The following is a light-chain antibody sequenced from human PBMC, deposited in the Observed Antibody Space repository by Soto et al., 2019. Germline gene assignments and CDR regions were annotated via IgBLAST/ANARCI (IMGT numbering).Light chain of an antibody. Sequence: AIQLTQSPSSLSASVGDRVTITCRASHGISTLLAWYQQKPGKAPKVLIYESSLLQSGVPSRFSGSGSGTDFTLTISSLQPDDFGTYYCQQYNSYWTFGQGTKWIS. V-gene: IGKV1-13*02. CDR2: ESS. J-gene: IGKJ1*01. CDR3: QQYNSYWT. CDR1: HGISTL.